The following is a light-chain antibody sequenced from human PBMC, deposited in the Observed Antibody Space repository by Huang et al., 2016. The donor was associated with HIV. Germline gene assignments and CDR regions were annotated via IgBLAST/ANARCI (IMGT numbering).Light chain of an antibody. CDR3: QQLNTYPVT. CDR1: QGISSY. V-gene: IGKV1-9*01. Sequence: IQLTQSPSSLSASIGDRVTITCRASQGISSYLAWYQQKPGKTPKLLIYAASTLQSGVPSRFSGSGSGKDFTLIISSLQPEDFATYYCQQLNTYPVTFGGGTKVEIK. CDR2: AAS. J-gene: IGKJ4*01.